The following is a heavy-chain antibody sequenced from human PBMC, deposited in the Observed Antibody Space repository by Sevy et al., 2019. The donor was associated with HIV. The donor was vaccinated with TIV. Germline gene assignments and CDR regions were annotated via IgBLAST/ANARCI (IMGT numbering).Heavy chain of an antibody. J-gene: IGHJ4*02. CDR1: GFTFSTYG. V-gene: IGHV3-33*01. D-gene: IGHD4-17*01. CDR3: ARDLEFYDYGDYGPAFMPDY. Sequence: GGSLRLSCAASGFTFSTYGMHWVRQAPGKGLEWVAVIWFDGSNTYYADSVKSRFTISRDIGKNTLYLQMNSLRAEDTVVYYWARDLEFYDYGDYGPAFMPDYWGQGTLVTVSS. CDR2: IWFDGSNT.